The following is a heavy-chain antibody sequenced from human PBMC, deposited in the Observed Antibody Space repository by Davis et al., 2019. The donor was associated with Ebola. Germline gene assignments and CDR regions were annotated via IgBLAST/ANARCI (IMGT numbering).Heavy chain of an antibody. CDR1: GGSISSGDYY. Sequence: SETLSLTCTVSGGSISSGDYYWSWIRQPPGKGLEWIGYIYYSGSTYYNPSLKSRVTISVDTSKNQFSLKLSSVTAADTAVYYCARGLRYYYDSSGYFGYYYYYGMDVWGQGTTVTVSS. CDR2: IYYSGST. CDR3: ARGLRYYYDSSGYFGYYYYYGMDV. J-gene: IGHJ6*02. V-gene: IGHV4-30-4*01. D-gene: IGHD3-22*01.